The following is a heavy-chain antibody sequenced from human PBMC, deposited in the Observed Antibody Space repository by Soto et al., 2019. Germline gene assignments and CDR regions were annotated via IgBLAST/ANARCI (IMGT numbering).Heavy chain of an antibody. V-gene: IGHV1-8*01. D-gene: IGHD3-3*01. Sequence: QVQLVQSGAEVKKPGASVKVSCKASGYTFTSDDINWVRQATGQGLEWMGWMNPHSGNTGYAQKFQGRVTMTRNTYISKAYMELSSLRSEDTAVYYCARGYDFWSGYLLGAFDYWGPGTLVTVSS. CDR1: GYTFTSDD. CDR3: ARGYDFWSGYLLGAFDY. J-gene: IGHJ4*02. CDR2: MNPHSGNT.